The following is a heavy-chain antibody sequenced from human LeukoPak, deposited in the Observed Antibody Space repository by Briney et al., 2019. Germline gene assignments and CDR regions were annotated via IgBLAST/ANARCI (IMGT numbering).Heavy chain of an antibody. D-gene: IGHD4-11*01. CDR1: GFTFSNYV. V-gene: IGHV3-23*01. Sequence: GGSLRLSCVASGFTFSNYVMNWVRQAPGKGLECVSSISGSGTSTYYADSVKGRFTSSRDNSKNTLYLQMNSLRADDTATYYCANEYSKGDVWGQGTTVTVSS. J-gene: IGHJ3*01. CDR2: ISGSGTST. CDR3: ANEYSKGDV.